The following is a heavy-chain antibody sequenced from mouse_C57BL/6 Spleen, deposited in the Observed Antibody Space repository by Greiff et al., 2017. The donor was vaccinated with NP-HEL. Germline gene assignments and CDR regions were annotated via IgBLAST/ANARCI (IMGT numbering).Heavy chain of an antibody. V-gene: IGHV3-6*01. J-gene: IGHJ3*01. CDR1: GYSITSGYY. CDR2: ISDGGST. Sequence: EVQVVESGPGLVKPSQSLFLTCSVTGYSITSGYYWNWLRQFPGNKLELMGYISDGGSTYYNPSLKNRIPITRDTTKNQFFLQLKSVTTEDTATYYCAIYYDYDAWFAYWGQGTLVTVSA. D-gene: IGHD2-4*01. CDR3: AIYYDYDAWFAY.